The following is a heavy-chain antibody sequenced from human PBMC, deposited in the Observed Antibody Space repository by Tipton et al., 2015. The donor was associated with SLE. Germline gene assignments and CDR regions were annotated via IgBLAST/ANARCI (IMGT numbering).Heavy chain of an antibody. CDR1: HYTFTSYG. D-gene: IGHD3-3*01. Sequence: QLVQSGAEVKKPGASVKVSCKASHYTFTSYGITWVRQAPGQGLEWMGWISAYNGNTNYAQKLRGRVTMTTDTSTSTAYMELRSLRSDDTAVYYCALWPITIFGVVAYYWGQGTLVTVSS. CDR3: ALWPITIFGVVAYY. CDR2: ISAYNGNT. J-gene: IGHJ4*02. V-gene: IGHV1-18*01.